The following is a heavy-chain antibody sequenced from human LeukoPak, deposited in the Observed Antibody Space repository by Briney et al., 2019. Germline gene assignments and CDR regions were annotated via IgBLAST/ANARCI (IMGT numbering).Heavy chain of an antibody. V-gene: IGHV4-39*01. J-gene: IGHJ5*02. CDR2: VYYSGST. Sequence: PSETLSLTCNVSGDSITSGAFYWAWLRQSPRKGLEWIGNVYYSGSTQYSPSLRGRVSISMDKTKNQFSLNLNSVSVTDTAIYYCARRDYAAWFDPWGQGTLVTVSS. CDR1: GDSITSGAFY. D-gene: IGHD4/OR15-4a*01. CDR3: ARRDYAAWFDP.